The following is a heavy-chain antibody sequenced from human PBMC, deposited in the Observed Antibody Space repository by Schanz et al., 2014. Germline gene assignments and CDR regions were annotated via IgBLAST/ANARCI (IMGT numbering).Heavy chain of an antibody. CDR1: GFTFSIYG. CDR2: IYKSGSA. D-gene: IGHD6-25*01. CDR3: ASHSAGAAFCVIDS. J-gene: IGHJ4*02. Sequence: VQLVESGGGLVQPGGSLRLSCAASGFTFSIYGMSWVRQAPGKGLEWVSPIYKSGSAFYSGSVKGRLTISRDNSMNTVYLEMNSLRTEDTALYSCASHSAGAAFCVIDSWGQGTLVTVSS. V-gene: IGHV3-23*05.